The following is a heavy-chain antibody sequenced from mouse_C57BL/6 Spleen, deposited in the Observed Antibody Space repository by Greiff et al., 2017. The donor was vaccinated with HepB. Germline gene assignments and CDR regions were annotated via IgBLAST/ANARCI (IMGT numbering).Heavy chain of an antibody. D-gene: IGHD2-10*02. CDR3: ARSGYGDY. J-gene: IGHJ4*01. CDR1: GYAFSSSW. CDR2: IYPGDGDT. V-gene: IGHV1-82*01. Sequence: QVQLQQSGPELVKPGASVKISCKASGYAFSSSWMNWVKQRPGKGLEWIGRIYPGDGDTNYNGKFKGKATLTADKSSSTAYMQLSSLTSEDSAVYFCARSGYGDYWGQGTSVTVSS.